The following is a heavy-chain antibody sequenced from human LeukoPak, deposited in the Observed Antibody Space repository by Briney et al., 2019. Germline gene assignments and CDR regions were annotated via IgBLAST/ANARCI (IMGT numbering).Heavy chain of an antibody. J-gene: IGHJ4*02. CDR1: GGSISSSSYY. V-gene: IGHV4-39*07. CDR2: IYYSGST. D-gene: IGHD6-6*01. CDR3: ARAFSSLDY. Sequence: SETLSLTCTVSGGSISSSSYYWGWIRQPPGKGLEWIGSIYYSGSTYYNPSLKSRVTISVDTSKNQFSLKLSSVTAADTAVYYCARAFSSLDYWGQGTLVTVSS.